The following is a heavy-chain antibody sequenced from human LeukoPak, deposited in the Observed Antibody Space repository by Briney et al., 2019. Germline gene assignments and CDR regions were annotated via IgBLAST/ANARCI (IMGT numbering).Heavy chain of an antibody. J-gene: IGHJ4*02. CDR3: AKGYKNSPLDY. CDR1: GFNFSTYG. D-gene: IGHD5-24*01. Sequence: GGSLRPSCAASGFNFSTYGMSWVRQAPGKGLEWVSGISVSGVLTKHADSVKGRFTISRDNSKNTLYLQMDSLRVEDTALYYCAKGYKNSPLDYWGQGTLVTVSS. CDR2: ISVSGVLT. V-gene: IGHV3-23*01.